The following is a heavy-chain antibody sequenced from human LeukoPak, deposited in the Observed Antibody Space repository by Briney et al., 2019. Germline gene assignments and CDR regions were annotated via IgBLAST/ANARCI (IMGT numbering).Heavy chain of an antibody. CDR3: AKWASDNRAFDL. D-gene: IGHD2-8*01. CDR2: GHYSGST. J-gene: IGHJ4*02. Sequence: SETLSLTCTVSGTSITSYYWNWIRQAPGQGPEWIGYGHYSGSTKYNPPLKSRVTVSVDTSKNQFSLRLSPVTAADTAVYFCAKWASDNRAFDLWGQGTLVTVSS. V-gene: IGHV4-59*08. CDR1: GTSITSYY.